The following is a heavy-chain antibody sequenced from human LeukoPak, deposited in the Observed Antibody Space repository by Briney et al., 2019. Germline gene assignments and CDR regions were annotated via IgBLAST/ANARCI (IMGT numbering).Heavy chain of an antibody. V-gene: IGHV4-59*08. Sequence: PSETLSLTCTVAGGSISSYYWSWIRQPPGKGLEWIGYIYYSGSTNYNPSLKSRVTISVDTSKNQFSLKLSSVTAADTAVYYCATRTDSTSTSFDYWGQGTLVTVSS. CDR3: ATRTDSTSTSFDY. CDR2: IYYSGST. CDR1: GGSISSYY. J-gene: IGHJ4*02. D-gene: IGHD2-2*01.